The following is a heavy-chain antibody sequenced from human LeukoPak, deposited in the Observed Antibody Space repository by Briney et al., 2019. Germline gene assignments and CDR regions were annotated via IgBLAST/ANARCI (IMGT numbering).Heavy chain of an antibody. J-gene: IGHJ5*02. V-gene: IGHV4-39*07. CDR2: LYHGGST. CDR3: AKGYSNYVPEYNWFDP. CDR1: GGSISGDTYY. Sequence: SETLSLTCTVSGGSISGDTYYWGWIRQPPGKGLEWIGSLYHGGSTYYRPSLKSRVTISEDTSKNQISLRLRSVTAADTAVYYCAKGYSNYVPEYNWFDPWGQGTLVTVSS. D-gene: IGHD4-11*01.